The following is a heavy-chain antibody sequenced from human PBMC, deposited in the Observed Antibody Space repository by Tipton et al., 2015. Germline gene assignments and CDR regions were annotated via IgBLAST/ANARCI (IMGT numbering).Heavy chain of an antibody. Sequence: RSLRLSCVASGFAFDEYAMHWVRQAPGKGLEWVSYINWSGGSIGYADSVEGRFTISRDNAKNSLYLQMNSLRPEDTALYYCATGRVGGYGGYDHSPFDPWGQGTLVTVSS. CDR3: ATGRVGGYGGYDHSPFDP. CDR2: INWSGGSI. J-gene: IGHJ5*02. D-gene: IGHD5-12*01. V-gene: IGHV3-9*01. CDR1: GFAFDEYA.